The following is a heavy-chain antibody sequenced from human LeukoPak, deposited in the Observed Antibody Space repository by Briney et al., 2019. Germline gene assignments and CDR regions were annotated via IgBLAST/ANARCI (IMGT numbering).Heavy chain of an antibody. D-gene: IGHD3-10*01. J-gene: IGHJ5*02. CDR1: GASISSDY. CDR2: IHYTGTT. Sequence: SETLSLTCTVSGASISSDYWNWLRQPPGKGMEWIGYIHYTGTTNYNPSLKSRVTISVDTSKTQFSLKLNFMTAADTAVYYCARLRYYGSGSYPMTGNWFDPWGQGTLVTASS. CDR3: ARLRYYGSGSYPMTGNWFDP. V-gene: IGHV4-59*08.